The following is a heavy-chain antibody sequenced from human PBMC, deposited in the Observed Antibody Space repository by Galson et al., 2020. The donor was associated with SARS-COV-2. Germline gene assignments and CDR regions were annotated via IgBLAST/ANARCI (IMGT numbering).Heavy chain of an antibody. CDR1: GGPISSSSYY. J-gene: IGHJ4*02. CDR3: ASCGSSCFDY. Sequence: SETLSLTCTVSGGPISSSSYYWGWISQPPGKGLEWIGSTYYSGSTYYNPSLKSRATISVDTSKNQFSLKLRSVTAADTAVYYCASCGSSCFDYWGQGTLVTVSS. D-gene: IGHD6-13*01. V-gene: IGHV4-39*01. CDR2: TYYSGST.